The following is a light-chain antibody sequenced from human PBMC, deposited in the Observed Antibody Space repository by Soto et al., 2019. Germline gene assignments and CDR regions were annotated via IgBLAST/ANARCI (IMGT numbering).Light chain of an antibody. CDR2: AAS. J-gene: IGKJ4*01. CDR1: QSIRSY. V-gene: IGKV1-39*01. Sequence: DIQMTQSPSSLSASVVDRVTITGRASQSIRSYLNWYQQKPGKAPKPLIYAASRLQSGVPSRFSGSGSGTDFTLTINTLQPEDIATYYCQQSYSTPRFGGGTKVDIK. CDR3: QQSYSTPR.